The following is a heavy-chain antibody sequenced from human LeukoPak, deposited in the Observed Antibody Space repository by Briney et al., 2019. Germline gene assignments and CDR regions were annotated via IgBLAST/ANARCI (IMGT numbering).Heavy chain of an antibody. CDR1: GYSFTTYW. V-gene: IGHV5-51*01. Sequence: GESLKISCKGSGYSFTTYWIGWVRQMPGKGLEWMGIIFPGDSDTRYSPSFQGQVTISADKSISTAYLQWSSLKASDTAVYYCARRSGNYCFDYWGQGTLVTVSS. D-gene: IGHD1-26*01. CDR2: IFPGDSDT. CDR3: ARRSGNYCFDY. J-gene: IGHJ4*02.